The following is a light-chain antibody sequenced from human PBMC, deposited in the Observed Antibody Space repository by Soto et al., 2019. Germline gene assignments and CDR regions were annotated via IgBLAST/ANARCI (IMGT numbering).Light chain of an antibody. CDR3: QQYNSSPRT. V-gene: IGKV3-20*01. J-gene: IGKJ1*01. Sequence: EIVLTQSPGTLSLSPGERATLSCRASQSVSSNYLAWYQQKPGQAPRLLIYDASSRATGIPDRFSGSGSGTDFTLTISRLEPEDFAVYYCQQYNSSPRTFGQGTKVDI. CDR1: QSVSSNY. CDR2: DAS.